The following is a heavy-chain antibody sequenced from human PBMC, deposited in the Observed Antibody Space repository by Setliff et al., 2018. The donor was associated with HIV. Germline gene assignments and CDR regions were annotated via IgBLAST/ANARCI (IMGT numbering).Heavy chain of an antibody. Sequence: GESLKISCAASGFTFDRFWMHWVRQAPGKGLVWVSRVNRDGSSTTYADSVKDRFTISRDNAKNTLYLQMTSLRAEDTGVYYCHSGYDTEEQSYFDYWGQGALVTVSS. D-gene: IGHD5-12*01. CDR3: HSGYDTEEQSYFDY. V-gene: IGHV3-74*01. CDR1: GFTFDRFW. J-gene: IGHJ4*02. CDR2: VNRDGSST.